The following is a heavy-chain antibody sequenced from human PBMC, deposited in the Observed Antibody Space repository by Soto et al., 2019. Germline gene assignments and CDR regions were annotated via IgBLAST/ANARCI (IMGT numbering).Heavy chain of an antibody. D-gene: IGHD3-22*01. CDR1: GFTFSSYW. CDR3: ARGDYYDTSGPFSDAFDI. V-gene: IGHV3-7*04. J-gene: IGHJ3*02. CDR2: IKQDGSEK. Sequence: GGSLRLSCAASGFTFSSYWMSWVRQAPGKGLEWVANIKQDGSEKYYVDSVKGRFTISRDNAKNSLYLQMNSLRAEDTAVYYCARGDYYDTSGPFSDAFDIWGQGTMVTVSS.